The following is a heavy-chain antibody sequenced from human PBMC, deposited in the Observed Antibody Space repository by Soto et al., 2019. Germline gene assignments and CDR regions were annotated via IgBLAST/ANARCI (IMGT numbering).Heavy chain of an antibody. CDR2: IYYTGTT. J-gene: IGHJ4*02. CDR1: GDSISGGNYY. Sequence: SETLSLTCTVSGDSISGGNYYWTWIRQHPGRGLEWIGYIYYTGTTHYSPSLQSRVTMSVDTSKNQIPLTLTSLTPADTAVYFCARLYTYGYYHFDHWGQGTLVTVSS. D-gene: IGHD3-22*01. CDR3: ARLYTYGYYHFDH. V-gene: IGHV4-31*03.